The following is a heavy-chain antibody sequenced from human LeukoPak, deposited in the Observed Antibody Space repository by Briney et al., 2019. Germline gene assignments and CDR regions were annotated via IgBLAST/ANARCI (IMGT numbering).Heavy chain of an antibody. V-gene: IGHV4-38-2*02. J-gene: IGHJ4*02. Sequence: SETLSLTCTVSGYSISSGYYWGWIRQPPGKGLEWIGSIYHSGSTYYNPSLKSRVTISVDTSKNQFSLKLNSVTAADTAVYYCARVRGSYYPFDYWGQGTLVTVSS. D-gene: IGHD1-26*01. CDR3: ARVRGSYYPFDY. CDR2: IYHSGST. CDR1: GYSISSGYY.